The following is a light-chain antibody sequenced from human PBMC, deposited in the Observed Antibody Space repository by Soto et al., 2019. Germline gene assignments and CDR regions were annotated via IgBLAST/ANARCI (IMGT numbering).Light chain of an antibody. CDR3: QQYSSSPLT. Sequence: IVLTQSPASLSLSPGERATLSCRASQSVSSKLVWFQQKPGQAPRLLIYGVSTRATGIPVRFSGSGSGTEFTLTVNRLQSEDFAVYYCQQYSSSPLTLGGGTKVDIK. CDR1: QSVSSK. J-gene: IGKJ4*01. V-gene: IGKV3D-15*01. CDR2: GVS.